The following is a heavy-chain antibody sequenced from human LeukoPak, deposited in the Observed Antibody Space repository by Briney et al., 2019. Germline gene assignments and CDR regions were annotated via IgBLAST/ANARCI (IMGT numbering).Heavy chain of an antibody. J-gene: IGHJ4*02. V-gene: IGHV3-30-3*01. CDR1: GFTFSSYA. CDR2: ISYDGSNK. Sequence: GGSLRPSCAASGFTFSSYAMHWVRQAPGKGLEWVAVISYDGSNKYYADSVKGRFTISRDNSRNTLYLQMNSLRAEDTAVYYCARAAYYRFDYWGQGTLVTVSS. D-gene: IGHD1-26*01. CDR3: ARAAYYRFDY.